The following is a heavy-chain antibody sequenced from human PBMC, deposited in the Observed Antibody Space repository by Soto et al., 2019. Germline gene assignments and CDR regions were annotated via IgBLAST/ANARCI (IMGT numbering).Heavy chain of an antibody. CDR2: ISPRTTYK. V-gene: IGHV3-11*06. CDR1: GFTFSDHY. Sequence: QVQLVESGGGVVKPGGSLRLSCASSGFTFSDHYMSWIRRSPGKGLEFLSYISPRTTYKNYADSVKGRFTISRDNAKNSLYLQLNSLRAEDTAIYYCSRGGGGGLFDLWGQGTFVTVSS. CDR3: SRGGGGGLFDL. J-gene: IGHJ4*02. D-gene: IGHD2-21*01.